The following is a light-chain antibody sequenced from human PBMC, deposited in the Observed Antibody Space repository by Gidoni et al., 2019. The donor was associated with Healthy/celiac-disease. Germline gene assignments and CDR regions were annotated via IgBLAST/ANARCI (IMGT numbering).Light chain of an antibody. CDR2: AAS. CDR3: QQDYSYPLT. Sequence: AIHMTQPPSSLSASVGDRVTITCRASQGISTDLGWYQQKPGKAPKLLIYAASSLQSGVPSRFSGSGSGTDFTLTISSLQPEDFATYYCQQDYSYPLTFGQGTKLEIK. CDR1: QGISTD. J-gene: IGKJ2*01. V-gene: IGKV1-6*01.